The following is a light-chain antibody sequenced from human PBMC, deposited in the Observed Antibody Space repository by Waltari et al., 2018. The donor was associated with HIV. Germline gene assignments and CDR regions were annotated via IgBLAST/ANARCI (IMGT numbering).Light chain of an antibody. J-gene: IGKJ5*01. CDR2: GVS. CDR3: QQTYSVSIT. V-gene: IGKV1-39*01. CDR1: QNIKTF. Sequence: QLTQSPSSLSASLGDKVTITCLASQNIKTFLNWYQLRPGKAPRLLIYGVSGLPTGVPSRFTGGGSGADFTLTINNLQPEDFASYFCQQTYSVSITFGPGTRVEI.